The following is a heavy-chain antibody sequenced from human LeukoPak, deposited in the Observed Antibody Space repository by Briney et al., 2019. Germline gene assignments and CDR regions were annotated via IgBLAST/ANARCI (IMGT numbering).Heavy chain of an antibody. V-gene: IGHV3-53*01. Sequence: PGRSLRLSCAASGFTVSSNYMSWVRQAPGKGLEWVSVIYSGGSTYYADSVKGRFTISRDNSKNTLYLQMNSLRAEDTAVYYCAXDPXTXGGYYGMDVWGQGTTVTVSS. CDR2: IYSGGST. CDR3: AXDPXTXGGYYGMDV. J-gene: IGHJ6*02. CDR1: GFTVSSNY.